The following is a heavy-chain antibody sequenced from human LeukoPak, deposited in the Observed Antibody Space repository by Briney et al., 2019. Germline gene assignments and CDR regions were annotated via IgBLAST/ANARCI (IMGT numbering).Heavy chain of an antibody. D-gene: IGHD2-15*01. CDR2: IYHSGST. CDR3: ARVAYCSGGSCYLRWFDP. Sequence: PSETLSLTCAVYGGSFSGYYWGWIRQPPGKGLEWIGSIYHSGSTYYNPSLKSRVTISVDTSKNQFSLKLSSVTAADTAVYYCARVAYCSGGSCYLRWFDPWGQGTLVTVSS. J-gene: IGHJ5*02. CDR1: GGSFSGYY. V-gene: IGHV4-38-2*01.